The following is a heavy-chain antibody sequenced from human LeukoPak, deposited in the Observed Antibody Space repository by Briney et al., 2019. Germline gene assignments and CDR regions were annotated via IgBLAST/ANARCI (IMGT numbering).Heavy chain of an antibody. CDR2: ISGSGGST. CDR3: AKGLYGDYLFDY. J-gene: IGHJ4*02. CDR1: GFTFSSYA. V-gene: IGHV3-23*01. D-gene: IGHD4-17*01. Sequence: GGCLRLSCAASGFTFSSYAMRWVRQAPGKGLEWVSAISGSGGSTYYADSVKGRFTISRDNSKNTLYLQMNSLRAEDTAVYYCAKGLYGDYLFDYWGQGTLVTVSS.